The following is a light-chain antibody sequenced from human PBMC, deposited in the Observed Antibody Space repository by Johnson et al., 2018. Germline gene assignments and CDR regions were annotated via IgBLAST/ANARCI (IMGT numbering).Light chain of an antibody. CDR3: GTCESRRSAGNV. V-gene: IGLV1-51*02. CDR2: ENN. J-gene: IGLJ1*01. CDR1: SSNIGNNY. Sequence: QSVLTQPPSVSAAPGQKVTISCSGSSSNIGNNYVSWYQQLPGTAPKLLIYENNKRPSGIPDRFSGSQSGTSATLGIPGLQTGDEAVYYCGTCESRRSAGNVFGTGTKVTVL.